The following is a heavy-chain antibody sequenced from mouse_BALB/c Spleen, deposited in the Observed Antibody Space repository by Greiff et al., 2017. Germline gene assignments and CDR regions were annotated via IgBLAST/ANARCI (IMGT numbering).Heavy chain of an antibody. Sequence: EVKLMESGPELVKPGASVKMSCKASGYTFTSYVMHWVKQKPGQGLEWIGYINPYNDGTKYNEKFKGKATLTSDKSSSTAYMELSSLTSEDSAVYYCAKGDLYYFDYWGQGTTLTVSS. CDR2: INPYNDGT. J-gene: IGHJ2*01. D-gene: IGHD2-13*01. CDR1: GYTFTSYV. CDR3: AKGDLYYFDY. V-gene: IGHV1-14*01.